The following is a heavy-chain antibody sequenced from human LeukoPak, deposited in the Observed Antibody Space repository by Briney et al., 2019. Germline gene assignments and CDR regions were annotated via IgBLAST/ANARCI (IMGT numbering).Heavy chain of an antibody. CDR3: ARGDDIVLFDY. Sequence: AETLSLTCTVSGGSISSYYWSWIRQPSGKGLEWIGYIYYSGSTNYNPSLKSRVTISVDTSKNQFSLKLSAVTAADTAVYYCARGDDIVLFDYWGQGTLVTVSS. CDR1: GGSISSYY. CDR2: IYYSGST. J-gene: IGHJ4*02. V-gene: IGHV4-59*01. D-gene: IGHD2-15*01.